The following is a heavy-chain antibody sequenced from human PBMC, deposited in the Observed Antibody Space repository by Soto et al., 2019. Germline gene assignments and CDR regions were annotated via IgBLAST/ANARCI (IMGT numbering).Heavy chain of an antibody. Sequence: SETLSLTCAVSGGSISSSNWWSWVRQPPGKGLEWIGEIYHSGSTNYNPSLKSRVTISVDKSKNQFSLKLSSVTAADTAVYYCARDSSRVGINAGTVVEGDYWGQGTLVTVSS. J-gene: IGHJ4*02. V-gene: IGHV4-4*02. D-gene: IGHD1-20*01. CDR2: IYHSGST. CDR1: GGSISSSNW. CDR3: ARDSSRVGINAGTVVEGDY.